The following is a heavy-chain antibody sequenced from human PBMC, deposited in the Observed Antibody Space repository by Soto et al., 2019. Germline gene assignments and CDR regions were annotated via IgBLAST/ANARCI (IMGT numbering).Heavy chain of an antibody. CDR2: IWYDGSNK. CDR3: AISGWTEALYYFDY. Sequence: HPGGSLRLSCAASGFTFSSYGMHWVRQAPGKGLEWVAVIWYDGSNKYYADSVKGRFTISRDNSKNTLYLQMNSLRAEDTAVYYCAISGWTEALYYFDYWGQGTLVTVSS. D-gene: IGHD6-19*01. V-gene: IGHV3-33*01. CDR1: GFTFSSYG. J-gene: IGHJ4*02.